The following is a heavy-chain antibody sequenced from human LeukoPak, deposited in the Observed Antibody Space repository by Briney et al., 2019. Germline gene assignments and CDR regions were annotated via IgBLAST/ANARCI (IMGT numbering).Heavy chain of an antibody. J-gene: IGHJ4*02. V-gene: IGHV3-21*01. Sequence: GGSLRLSCAASGFTFSSYSMNWVRQAPGKGLEWVSSISSSSGYIYYADSVKGRFTISRDNAKNSLYLQMNSLRAEDTAVYYCARDQLKTGSYFDYWGQGTLVTVSS. CDR3: ARDQLKTGSYFDY. CDR2: ISSSSGYI. CDR1: GFTFSSYS. D-gene: IGHD3-10*01.